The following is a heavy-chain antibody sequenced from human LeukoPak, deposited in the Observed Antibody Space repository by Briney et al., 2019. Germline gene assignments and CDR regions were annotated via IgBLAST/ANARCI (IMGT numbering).Heavy chain of an antibody. CDR1: GGSFSGYY. V-gene: IGHV4-34*01. J-gene: IGHJ4*02. CDR2: INHRGST. CDR3: ASYYGDY. Sequence: SETLSLTCAVYGGSFSGYYWSWIRQPPGKGLEWIGEINHRGSTNYNPSLKSRVTTSVDTSKNQFSLKLSSVTAADTAVYYCASYYGDYWGQGTLVTVSS.